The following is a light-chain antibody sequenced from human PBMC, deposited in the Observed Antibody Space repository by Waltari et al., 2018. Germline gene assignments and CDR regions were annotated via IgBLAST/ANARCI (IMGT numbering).Light chain of an antibody. V-gene: IGLV2-11*01. J-gene: IGLJ3*02. Sequence: QSALTQPRSVSGSPGQSVTISCTGTSSDVGAHNHVSWYQQHPGNAPKLMIYGVSKRPAGVPECLSGSKSGNTASLTISGLQAEDEGDYYCCSYAGTYTVRVFGGGTKVTVL. CDR2: GVS. CDR3: CSYAGTYTVRV. CDR1: SSDVGAHNH.